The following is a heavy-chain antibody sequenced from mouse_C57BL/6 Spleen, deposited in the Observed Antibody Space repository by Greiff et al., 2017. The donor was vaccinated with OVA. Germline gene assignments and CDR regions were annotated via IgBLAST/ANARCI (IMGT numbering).Heavy chain of an antibody. Sequence: QVQLQQPGTELVKPGASVKLSCKASGYTFTSYWMHWVKQRPGQGLEWIGNINPYNGDTFYNQKFKGKATLTVDKSSSTAHMELLSLTSEDFAVYYCAREVFPITTVGFDYWGQGTTLTVSS. CDR1: GYTFTSYW. V-gene: IGHV1-53*01. D-gene: IGHD1-1*01. CDR3: AREVFPITTVGFDY. CDR2: INPYNGDT. J-gene: IGHJ2*01.